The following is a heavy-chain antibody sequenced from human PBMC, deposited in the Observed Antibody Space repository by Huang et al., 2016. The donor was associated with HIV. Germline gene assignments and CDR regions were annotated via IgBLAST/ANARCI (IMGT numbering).Heavy chain of an antibody. J-gene: IGHJ3*01. CDR1: RYTFVSYD. D-gene: IGHD5-12*01. Sequence: QVQLVQSGAEVKKPGASVKVSCEASRYTFVSYDINWVRQAPGQGIEWMGWMNPKTGNTGYAREFQGRANFSSDKSINTAYMELNNVRPDDTAMYFCARGFIVATRYNGVLDVWGQGTMVTGAS. CDR2: MNPKTGNT. V-gene: IGHV1-8*03. CDR3: ARGFIVATRYNGVLDV.